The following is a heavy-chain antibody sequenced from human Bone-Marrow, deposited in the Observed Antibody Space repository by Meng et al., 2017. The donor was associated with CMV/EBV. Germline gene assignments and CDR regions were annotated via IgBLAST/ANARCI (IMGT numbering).Heavy chain of an antibody. CDR3: ARYCSSTSCHVWFDP. Sequence: ASVKVSCKASGYTFTGYYIHWVRQAPGQGLEWMGWINPNSGGTNYAQKFQGRVTMTRDTSISTAYMELSRLRSDDTAVYYCARYCSSTSCHVWFDPWGQGTLVTVSS. J-gene: IGHJ5*02. V-gene: IGHV1-2*02. CDR2: INPNSGGT. CDR1: GYTFTGYY. D-gene: IGHD2-2*01.